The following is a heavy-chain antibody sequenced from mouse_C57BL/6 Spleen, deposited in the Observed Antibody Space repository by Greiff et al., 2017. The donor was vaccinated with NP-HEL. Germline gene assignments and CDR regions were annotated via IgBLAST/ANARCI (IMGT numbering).Heavy chain of an antibody. Sequence: QVQLQQPGAELVKPGASVKLSCKASGYTFTSYWMQWVKQRPGQGLEWIGEIDPSDSYTNYNQKFKGKATLTVDTSSSTAYMQLSSLTSEDSAVYYCARSYYSHYFDYWGQGTTLTVSS. CDR3: ARSYYSHYFDY. CDR1: GYTFTSYW. D-gene: IGHD2-12*01. J-gene: IGHJ2*01. CDR2: IDPSDSYT. V-gene: IGHV1-50*01.